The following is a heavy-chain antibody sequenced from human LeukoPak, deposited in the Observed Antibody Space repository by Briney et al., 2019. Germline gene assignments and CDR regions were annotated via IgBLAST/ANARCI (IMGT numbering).Heavy chain of an antibody. CDR2: INPNSGGT. J-gene: IGHJ4*02. V-gene: IGHV1-2*02. CDR1: GYTFTGYY. D-gene: IGHD5-18*01. Sequence: ASVKVSCKASGYTFTGYYMHWVRQAPGQGLEWMGWINPNSGGTNYAQKFQGRVTMTRATSISTAYMELSSLRSDDTAFYYCARVTGGGDYFDYWGQGTLVTVSS. CDR3: ARVTGGGDYFDY.